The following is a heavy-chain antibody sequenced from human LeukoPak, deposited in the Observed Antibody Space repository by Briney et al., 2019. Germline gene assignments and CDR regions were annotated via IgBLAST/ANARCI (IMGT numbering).Heavy chain of an antibody. CDR2: IKPDGNEK. D-gene: IGHD3-22*01. CDR3: ARDRYYYDNSGAGVPDN. Sequence: GGSLRLSCAASGFIFRNYWMSWVRQAPGKGLEWVANIKPDGNEKYYVDSMKGRFTISRDNAKNSLYLQMNSLRAVDTAVYYCARDRYYYDNSGAGVPDNWGQGTLVTVSS. V-gene: IGHV3-7*04. J-gene: IGHJ4*02. CDR1: GFIFRNYW.